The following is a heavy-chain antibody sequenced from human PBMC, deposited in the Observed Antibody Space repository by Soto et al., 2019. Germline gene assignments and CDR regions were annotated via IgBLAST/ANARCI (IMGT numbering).Heavy chain of an antibody. D-gene: IGHD5-12*01. CDR1: GGTFSSYA. V-gene: IGHV1-69*01. CDR2: INPIFGTA. J-gene: IGHJ6*02. CDR3: ARIVATTPRSYYYYGMDV. Sequence: QVQLVQSGAEVKKPGSSVKVSCKVSGGTFSSYAISWVRQAPGQGLEWMGGINPIFGTANYAQKVQGRVTITADESTTTAYMELRSLRSEDTAMYYCARIVATTPRSYYYYGMDVWGQGTTVIVSS.